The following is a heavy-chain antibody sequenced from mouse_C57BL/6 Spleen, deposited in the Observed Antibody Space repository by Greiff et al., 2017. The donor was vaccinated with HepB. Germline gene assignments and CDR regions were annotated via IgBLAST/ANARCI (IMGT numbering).Heavy chain of an antibody. Sequence: EVKLVESGGGLVKPGGSLKLSCAASGFTFSDYGMHWVRQAPEKGLEWVAYISSGSSTIYYADTVKGRFTISRDNAKNTLFLQMTSLRSEDTAMYYCARGGDLRRRAWFAYWGQGTLVTVSA. J-gene: IGHJ3*01. CDR2: ISSGSSTI. D-gene: IGHD2-12*01. V-gene: IGHV5-17*01. CDR1: GFTFSDYG. CDR3: ARGGDLRRRAWFAY.